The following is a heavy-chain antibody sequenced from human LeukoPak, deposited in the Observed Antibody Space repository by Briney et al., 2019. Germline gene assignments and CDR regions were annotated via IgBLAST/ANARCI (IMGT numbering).Heavy chain of an antibody. CDR3: ARHASGWYTD. CDR1: GGSISSGDYY. CDR2: IYYSGTT. Sequence: SETLSLTCAVSGGSISSGDYYWAWIRQPPGKGQQWVGSIYYSGTTHYNPFLKSRLTISRDTSKNQFSLNLNSVTTADTAVYYCARHASGWYTDWGQGTLVTVSS. J-gene: IGHJ1*01. V-gene: IGHV4-39*01. D-gene: IGHD6-19*01.